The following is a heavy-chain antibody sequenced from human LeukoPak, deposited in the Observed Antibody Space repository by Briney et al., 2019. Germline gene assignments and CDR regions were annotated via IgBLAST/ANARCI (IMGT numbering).Heavy chain of an antibody. V-gene: IGHV3-23*01. J-gene: IGHJ4*02. CDR3: AKDPSPRADPSTCFDY. CDR2: ISGSGSNT. CDR1: GFTFSTYA. Sequence: GGSLRLSCAASGFTFSTYAMSWVRQAPGKGLEWVSGISGSGSNTYYADSVKGRFTIFRDNSRNTLYLQMNSLRAEDTAVYYCAKDPSPRADPSTCFDYWGQGTLVTVSS.